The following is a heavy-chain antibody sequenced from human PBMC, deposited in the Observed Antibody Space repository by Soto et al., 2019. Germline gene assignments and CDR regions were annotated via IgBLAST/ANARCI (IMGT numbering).Heavy chain of an antibody. CDR2: INHSGST. Sequence: SETLSLTCAVYGGSFSFYYWSWIRQPPGKGLEWIGEINHSGSTNYNPSLKSRVTISVDTSKNQFSLKLSSVTAADTAVYYCAAGLNYYDSSGYYYYYFDYWGQGTLVTVSS. CDR3: AAGLNYYDSSGYYYYYFDY. D-gene: IGHD3-22*01. CDR1: GGSFSFYY. J-gene: IGHJ4*02. V-gene: IGHV4-34*01.